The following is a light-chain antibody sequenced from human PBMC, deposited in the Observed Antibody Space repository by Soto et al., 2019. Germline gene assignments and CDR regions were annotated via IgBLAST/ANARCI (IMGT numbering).Light chain of an antibody. J-gene: IGKJ2*01. Sequence: EIVLTQSPGTLSLSPGERATLSCRASQSVSSSYLAWYQQKPGQAPRLLIYGASSRATGIPDRFSGSGSGTDFILTISRLEPEDFAVYYCQQYRNSLYTFGQGTKLEIK. CDR2: GAS. CDR1: QSVSSSY. CDR3: QQYRNSLYT. V-gene: IGKV3-20*01.